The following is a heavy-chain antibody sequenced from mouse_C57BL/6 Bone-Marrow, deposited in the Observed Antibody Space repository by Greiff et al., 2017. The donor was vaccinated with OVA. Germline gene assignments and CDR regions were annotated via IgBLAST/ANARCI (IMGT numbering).Heavy chain of an antibody. J-gene: IGHJ3*01. CDR3: ARRGHYYSNYGGVAY. D-gene: IGHD2-5*01. CDR2: IYPRSGNT. Sequence: QVQLQQSGAELARPGASVKLSCKASGYTFTSYGISWVKQRTGQGLEWIGEIYPRSGNTYYNEKFKGKATLTADKSSSTAYMELRSLTSEDSAVYFCARRGHYYSNYGGVAYGGQGTLVTVSA. CDR1: GYTFTSYG. V-gene: IGHV1-81*01.